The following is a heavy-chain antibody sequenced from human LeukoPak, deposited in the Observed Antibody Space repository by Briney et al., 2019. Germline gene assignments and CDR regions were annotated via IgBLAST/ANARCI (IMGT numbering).Heavy chain of an antibody. CDR1: GYTFTGYY. Sequence: GASVTVSCKASGYTFTGYYMHWVRQAPGRGHEWMGWINPNSGGTNYAQKFQGRVTMTRDTSISTAYMELSRLRSDDTAVYYCARDLEYSYAIDWGQGTLVTVSS. J-gene: IGHJ4*02. D-gene: IGHD5-18*01. V-gene: IGHV1-2*02. CDR2: INPNSGGT. CDR3: ARDLEYSYAID.